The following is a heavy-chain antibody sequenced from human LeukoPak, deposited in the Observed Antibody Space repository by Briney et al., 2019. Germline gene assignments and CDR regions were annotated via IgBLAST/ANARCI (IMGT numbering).Heavy chain of an antibody. CDR1: GYTFTDYH. V-gene: IGHV1-2*02. D-gene: IGHD2-8*01. Sequence: ASVKVSYKAFGYTFTDYHMHWVRQAPGQGLEWMGWINPNSGDTNYAQKFQGRVTMTSDTTISTAYMELSRLRSDDTAVFYCATLMAHLDYWGQGTLVTVSS. CDR2: INPNSGDT. J-gene: IGHJ4*02. CDR3: ATLMAHLDY.